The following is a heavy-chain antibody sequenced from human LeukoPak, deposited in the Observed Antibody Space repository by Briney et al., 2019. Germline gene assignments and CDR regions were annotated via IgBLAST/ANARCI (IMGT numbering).Heavy chain of an antibody. V-gene: IGHV1-46*01. CDR2: INPSGGSA. Sequence: ASVKVSCKASGYTFTSYYMHWVRQAPGQGLEWMGIINPSGGSASYAQKFQGRVTMNRDTSTSTVYMELSSLRSEDTAVYYCARGVRIEGSGSYEGPFFDYWGQGTLVTVSS. D-gene: IGHD3-10*01. J-gene: IGHJ4*02. CDR3: ARGVRIEGSGSYEGPFFDY. CDR1: GYTFTSYY.